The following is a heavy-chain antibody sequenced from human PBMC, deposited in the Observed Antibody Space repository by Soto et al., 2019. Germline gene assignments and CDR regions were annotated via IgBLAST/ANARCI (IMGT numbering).Heavy chain of an antibody. D-gene: IGHD3-9*01. CDR2: ISGSGGST. CDR1: GFTFSSYA. V-gene: IGHV3-23*01. J-gene: IGHJ4*02. Sequence: GGSLRLSCAASGFTFSSYAMSWVRQAPGKGLEWVSAISGSGGSTYYADSVKGRFTISRDNSKNTLYLQMNSLRAEDTAVYYCAKDLSYGILTGHVHDWGQGTLVTVSS. CDR3: AKDLSYGILTGHVHD.